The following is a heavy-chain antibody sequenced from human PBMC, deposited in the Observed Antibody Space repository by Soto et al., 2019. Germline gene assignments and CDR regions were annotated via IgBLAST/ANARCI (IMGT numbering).Heavy chain of an antibody. D-gene: IGHD3-16*01. V-gene: IGHV3-30*18. J-gene: IGHJ4*02. CDR2: ITSDVNYK. CDR1: GFAFSTYG. CDR3: AKGGSFDI. Sequence: PGGSLRLSCAASGFAFSTYGLHWVRQAPGKELEWVAIITSDVNYKYYADSVKGQFTISRDNSKNTLFLQMNSLRAEDTAVYYCAKGGSFDIWGQGTLVTVSS.